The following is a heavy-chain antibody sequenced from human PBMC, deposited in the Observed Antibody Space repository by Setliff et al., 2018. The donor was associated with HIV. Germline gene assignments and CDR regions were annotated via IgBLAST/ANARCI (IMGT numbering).Heavy chain of an antibody. CDR3: ARGARLLAAYSDRWDYFYMAV. J-gene: IGHJ6*03. Sequence: PSETLSLTCTVSGGSISSYYWSWIRQPPGKGLEWIGYIYYSGTTNYNPSLKSRVTISVDTSKNQFSLKLSSMTAADTAVYYCARGARLLAAYSDRWDYFYMAVWGKGTTVTVSS. CDR2: IYYSGTT. D-gene: IGHD1-26*01. CDR1: GGSISSYY. V-gene: IGHV4-59*12.